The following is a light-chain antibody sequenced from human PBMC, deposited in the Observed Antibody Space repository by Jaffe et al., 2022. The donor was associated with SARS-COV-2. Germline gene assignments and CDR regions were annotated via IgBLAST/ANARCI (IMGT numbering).Light chain of an antibody. CDR1: SSNIGINY. Sequence: QSVLTQPPSASGTPGQRVTISCSGSSSNIGINYVYWYQQLPGTAPKLLIYRSNQRPSGVPDRFSGSKSGTSASLAISGLRSEDEADYYCAAWDDSLSGRVFGGGTKLTVL. V-gene: IGLV1-47*01. CDR3: AAWDDSLSGRV. J-gene: IGLJ3*02. CDR2: RSN.